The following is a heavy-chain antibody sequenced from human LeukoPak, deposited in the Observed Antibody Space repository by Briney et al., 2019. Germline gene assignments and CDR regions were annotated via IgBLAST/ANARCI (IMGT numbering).Heavy chain of an antibody. V-gene: IGHV1-69*04. CDR2: IIPILGIA. J-gene: IGHJ6*03. Sequence: ASVKVSCKASGGTFSSYAISWVRQAPGQGLEWMGRIIPILGIANYAQKFQGRVTITADKSTSTAYMELSSLRSEDTAVYYCARNPRSYYYYMDVWGKGTTVTLSS. CDR1: GGTFSSYA. CDR3: ARNPRSYYYYMDV.